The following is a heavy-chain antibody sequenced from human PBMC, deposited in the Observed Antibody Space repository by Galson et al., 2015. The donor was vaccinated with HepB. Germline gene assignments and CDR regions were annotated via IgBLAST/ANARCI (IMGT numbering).Heavy chain of an antibody. V-gene: IGHV3-74*01. J-gene: IGHJ4*02. CDR3: AGTLRGGIAAAGPYFDY. Sequence: SLRLSCAASGFTFSSYWMHWVRQAPGKGLVWVSRINSDGSSTSYADSVKGRFTISRDNAKNTLYLQMNSLRAEDTAVYYCAGTLRGGIAAAGPYFDYWGQGTLVTVSS. CDR2: INSDGSST. D-gene: IGHD6-13*01. CDR1: GFTFSSYW.